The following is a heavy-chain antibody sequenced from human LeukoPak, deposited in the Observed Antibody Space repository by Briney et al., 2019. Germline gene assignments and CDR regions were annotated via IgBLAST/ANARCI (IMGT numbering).Heavy chain of an antibody. CDR3: ARSLPNPNILTGYYYYYGMDV. J-gene: IGHJ6*02. D-gene: IGHD3-9*01. Sequence: SETLSLTCTVSGGSISSSSYYWGWIRQPPGKGLEWIGSIYYSGSTYYNPSIKSRVTISVDTSKNRFSLKLSSVTAADTAVYYCARSLPNPNILTGYYYYYGMDVWGQGTTVTVSS. V-gene: IGHV4-39*01. CDR2: IYYSGST. CDR1: GGSISSSSYY.